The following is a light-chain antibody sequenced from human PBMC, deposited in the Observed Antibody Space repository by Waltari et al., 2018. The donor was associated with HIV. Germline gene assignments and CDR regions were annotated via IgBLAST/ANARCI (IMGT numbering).Light chain of an antibody. V-gene: IGLV2-14*03. Sequence: QSALTQPASVSGSPGPSITISCPGTSSDVGGYTYVFFYQQHPGKAPKLMIYDVSNRPSGVSNRFSGSKSGNTASLTISGLQAEDEADYYCSSYTSSSTRVFGGGTKLTVL. CDR2: DVS. J-gene: IGLJ3*02. CDR3: SSYTSSSTRV. CDR1: SSDVGGYTY.